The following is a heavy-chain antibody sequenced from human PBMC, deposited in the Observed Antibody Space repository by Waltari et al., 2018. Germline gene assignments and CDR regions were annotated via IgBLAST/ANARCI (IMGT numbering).Heavy chain of an antibody. V-gene: IGHV3-53*01. J-gene: IGHJ4*02. CDR3: ARDSRGGLFFDY. CDR1: GFTVSSNY. CDR2: ICSDGRT. Sequence: EVQLVESGGGFIQSGGSLRLSCAASGFTVSSNYMSWVRQAPGKGLEWVSVICSDGRTYYADSVKGRFTISRDNSKNTLYLQINSLRAEDTAVYYCARDSRGGLFFDYWGQGTLVTVSS.